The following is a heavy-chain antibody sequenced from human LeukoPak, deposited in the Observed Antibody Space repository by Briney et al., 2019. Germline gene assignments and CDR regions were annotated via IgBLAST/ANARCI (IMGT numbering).Heavy chain of an antibody. V-gene: IGHV3-21*01. CDR3: ARDPYNGAYSEGYYYYYMDV. D-gene: IGHD1-1*01. CDR2: ITLISSYT. J-gene: IGHJ6*03. Sequence: GGSWRFSGTALGITFSNYNMAWFRKAPGKALEWFGSITLISSYTFYADSAKGRSNISRDNAKNSLYLQMNSLRVEDTAIYYCARDPYNGAYSEGYYYYYMDVWGKGTTVTVSS. CDR1: GITFSNYN.